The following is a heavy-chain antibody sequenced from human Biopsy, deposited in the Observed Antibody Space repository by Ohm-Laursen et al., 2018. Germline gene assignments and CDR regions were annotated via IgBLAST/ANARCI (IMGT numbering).Heavy chain of an antibody. CDR2: INPDGSEK. J-gene: IGHJ4*02. CDR1: GLTFSSYW. CDR3: ARTRLSIVIKPAAVVFDN. V-gene: IGHV3-7*03. D-gene: IGHD2-2*01. Sequence: SLRLSCAASGLTFSSYWMTWVRQAPGKGLEWVANINPDGSEKYYADSVKGRFTISRDNAKNSLHLQMNSLRPEDTAVYYCARTRLSIVIKPAAVVFDNWGQGTLVTVSS.